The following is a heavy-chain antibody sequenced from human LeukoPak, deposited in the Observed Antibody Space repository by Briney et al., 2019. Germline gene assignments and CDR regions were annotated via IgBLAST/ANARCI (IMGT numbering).Heavy chain of an antibody. J-gene: IGHJ4*02. D-gene: IGHD4-23*01. CDR2: IGTSSSTI. Sequence: GGPLSLFCAASGFTYSFYDMYWVRQAPRKGLEGVSYIGTSSSTIYYADSVKGRFTISRDNAKNSLYLQMNSLRDEDTAVYYCARHDYGGNSGDYWGQGTLVTVSS. CDR3: ARHDYGGNSGDY. V-gene: IGHV3-48*02. CDR1: GFTYSFYD.